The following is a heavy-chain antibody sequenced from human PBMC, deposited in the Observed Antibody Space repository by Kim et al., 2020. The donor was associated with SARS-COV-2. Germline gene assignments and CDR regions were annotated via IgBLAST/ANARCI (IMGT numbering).Heavy chain of an antibody. CDR3: ATRGGMATITSAGLNY. V-gene: IGHV1-69*04. J-gene: IGHJ4*02. CDR1: GGTFSSYA. CDR2: IIPILGIA. Sequence: SVKVSCKASGGTFSSYAISWVRQAPGQGLEWMGRIIPILGIANYAQKFQGRVTITADKSTSTAYMELSSLRSEDTAVYYCATRGGMATITSAGLNYWGQGTLVTVSS. D-gene: IGHD5-12*01.